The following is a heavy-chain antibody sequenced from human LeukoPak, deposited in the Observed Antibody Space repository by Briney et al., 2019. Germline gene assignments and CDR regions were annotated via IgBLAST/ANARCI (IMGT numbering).Heavy chain of an antibody. CDR3: AKDLFGYCSSTSCYARYFQH. CDR2: ISGSGGST. Sequence: GGSLRLSCSASGFTYTDYSMSWVRQVPGKGLEWVSAISGSGGSTYYADSVKGRFTISRDNSKNTLYLQMNSLRAEDTAVYCCAKDLFGYCSSTSCYARYFQHWGQGTLVTVSS. J-gene: IGHJ1*01. V-gene: IGHV3-23*01. D-gene: IGHD2-2*03. CDR1: GFTYTDYS.